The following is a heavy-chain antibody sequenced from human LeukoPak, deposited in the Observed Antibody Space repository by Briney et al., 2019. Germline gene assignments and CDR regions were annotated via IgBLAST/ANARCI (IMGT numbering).Heavy chain of an antibody. Sequence: GGSLRLFCAASGFTFSSYAMHWGRQALGKGLEGGAVISYDGSNKYYADSVKGRFTISRDNSKNTLYLQMNSLRAEDTAVYYWARDGPIVVVPAALDYWGQGTLVTVSS. CDR3: ARDGPIVVVPAALDY. CDR2: ISYDGSNK. J-gene: IGHJ4*02. D-gene: IGHD2-2*01. V-gene: IGHV3-30*01. CDR1: GFTFSSYA.